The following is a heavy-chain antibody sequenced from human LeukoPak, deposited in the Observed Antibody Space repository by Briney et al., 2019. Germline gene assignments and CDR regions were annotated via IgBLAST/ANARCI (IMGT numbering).Heavy chain of an antibody. CDR3: AKSYYYGSGNYYNVFDY. CDR2: VTGSGGST. V-gene: IGHV3-23*01. Sequence: GGSLRLSCAASGFTFSSYAMSWVRQAPGKGLEWVSAVTGSGGSTYYADSVKGRFTISRDNSKNTLSLQMNSLRAEDTAVYYCAKSYYYGSGNYYNVFDYWGQGTLVTVSS. D-gene: IGHD3-10*01. CDR1: GFTFSSYA. J-gene: IGHJ4*02.